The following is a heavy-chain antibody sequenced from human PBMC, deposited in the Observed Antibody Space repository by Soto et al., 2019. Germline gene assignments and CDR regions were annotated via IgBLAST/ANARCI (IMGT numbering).Heavy chain of an antibody. Sequence: QVQLQESGPGLVKPSETLSLTCTVSSGSISSYYWSWIRQPPGKGLEFIGYIFYSASTNYNPSLKSRVPISVDTSKNQFCLKLISVTAAETAVYYCARSICGGYLNAFDIWGQGKMVTGSS. D-gene: IGHD2-21*01. CDR1: SGSISSYY. CDR2: IFYSAST. V-gene: IGHV4-59*08. J-gene: IGHJ3*02. CDR3: ARSICGGYLNAFDI.